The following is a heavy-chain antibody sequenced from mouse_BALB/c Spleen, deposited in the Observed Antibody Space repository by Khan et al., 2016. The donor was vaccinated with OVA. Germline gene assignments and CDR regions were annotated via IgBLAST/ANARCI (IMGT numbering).Heavy chain of an antibody. CDR1: GYTFTDYI. CDR2: IFPGSDTP. V-gene: IGHV1-77*01. J-gene: IGHJ3*01. Sequence: QVQLQQPGPELVKPGASLKVSCKASGYTFTDYIIGWVKQSTRQGLEWIGDIFPGSDTPYYNEKFKDRATLTADTSANTAYMQLSSLTSDDSAVYFCARGGYSAFAYWGQGTRVTVSA. D-gene: IGHD2-14*01. CDR3: ARGGYSAFAY.